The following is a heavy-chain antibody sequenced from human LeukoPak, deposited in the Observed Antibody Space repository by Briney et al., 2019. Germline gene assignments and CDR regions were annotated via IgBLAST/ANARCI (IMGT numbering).Heavy chain of an antibody. CDR3: ARARSTTTVTYYFDY. Sequence: PSETLSLTFTLSGASISSYYWSWIRQPAGKGLEWIGRIYTSGSTNYNPSLKSRVTMSVDTSKNQFSLKLSSVTAADTAVYYCARARSTTTVTYYFDYCCQGTLVTVSS. CDR1: GASISSYY. CDR2: IYTSGST. D-gene: IGHD4-17*01. V-gene: IGHV4-4*07. J-gene: IGHJ4*02.